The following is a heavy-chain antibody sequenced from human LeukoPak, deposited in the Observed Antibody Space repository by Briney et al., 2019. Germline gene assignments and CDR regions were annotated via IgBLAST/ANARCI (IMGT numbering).Heavy chain of an antibody. D-gene: IGHD6-6*01. CDR2: ISDDGKKK. J-gene: IGHJ5*02. V-gene: IGHV3-30*18. CDR1: GFTFTSYG. Sequence: GRPLRLSCAASGFTFTSYGMHWVRQAPGKGLEWVALISDDGKKKVYAGPVKGRFTISRGNSKKTLYLQMNSLRPEDTAVYYCAKILRESMDWLDLWGQGTRVTVSS. CDR3: AKILRESMDWLDL.